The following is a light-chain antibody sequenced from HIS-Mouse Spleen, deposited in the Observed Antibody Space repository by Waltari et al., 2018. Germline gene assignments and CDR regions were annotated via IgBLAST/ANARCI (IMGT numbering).Light chain of an antibody. CDR3: CSYAGSSPYVV. CDR1: SSDVGSYNL. J-gene: IGLJ2*01. V-gene: IGLV2-23*01. CDR2: EGS. Sequence: QSALTQPASVSGSPGQSITISCTGTSSDVGSYNLVSWYQQHPGKAPKLRIYEGSKRPSGVANRFAGSKSGNTASRTISGLQAEDEADYYCCSYAGSSPYVVFGGGTKLTVL.